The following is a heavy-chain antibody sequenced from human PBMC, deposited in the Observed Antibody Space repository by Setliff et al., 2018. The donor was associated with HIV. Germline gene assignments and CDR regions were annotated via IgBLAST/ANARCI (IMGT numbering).Heavy chain of an antibody. CDR3: VTVKRFADYVDS. CDR2: INDNGST. Sequence: SETLSLTCTVSGGSINSYYWNWIRQPPGKGLEWIGEINDNGSTNYNPSLKSRVTISVDTSKNHFSLELNFVTAADTAMYYCVTVKRFADYVDSWGQGTLVTVSS. J-gene: IGHJ4*02. CDR1: GGSINSYY. V-gene: IGHV4-34*01. D-gene: IGHD3-10*01.